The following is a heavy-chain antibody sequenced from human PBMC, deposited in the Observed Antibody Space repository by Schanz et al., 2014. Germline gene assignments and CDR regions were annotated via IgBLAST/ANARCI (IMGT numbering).Heavy chain of an antibody. Sequence: QLMQSGSELRKPGASVKVSCKASGYIFGSHGMTWVRQAPGQGPELMGWINAHTGNTQYAQKFQGRVNMTRDTVTTTVHLELTRLRTDDTAIYYCARVHSATYHYNSPGAFDIWGQGTRXTVSS. D-gene: IGHD3-10*01. CDR1: GYIFGSHG. J-gene: IGHJ3*02. CDR3: ARVHSATYHYNSPGAFDI. V-gene: IGHV1-18*01. CDR2: INAHTGNT.